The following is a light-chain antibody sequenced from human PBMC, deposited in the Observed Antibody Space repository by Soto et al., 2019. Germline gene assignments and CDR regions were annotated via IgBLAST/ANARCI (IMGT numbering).Light chain of an antibody. CDR3: QQYETFPLT. Sequence: EIQMTQSPSTLSASVGDRVTIACRASQSISTWLAWYQQKPGKAPKLLIYEASILESGVPSRFSGSGSATEFTLTISSLQPEDFASYYCQQYETFPLTFGGGTKVDIK. CDR2: EAS. V-gene: IGKV1-5*03. J-gene: IGKJ4*01. CDR1: QSISTW.